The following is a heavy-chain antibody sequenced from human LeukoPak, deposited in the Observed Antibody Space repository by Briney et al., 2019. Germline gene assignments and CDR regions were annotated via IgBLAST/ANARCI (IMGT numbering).Heavy chain of an antibody. CDR2: IYYSGST. Sequence: SETLSLTCTVSGGSISGYYWSWIRQPPGKGLEWIGYIYYSGSTNYNTSLKSRVTISVDTSKNQLSLKLSSVIAADTAVYYCARVIGAVAGRAVTGYWYFDLWGRGTLVTVSS. D-gene: IGHD6-19*01. CDR1: GGSISGYY. V-gene: IGHV4-59*01. J-gene: IGHJ2*01. CDR3: ARVIGAVAGRAVTGYWYFDL.